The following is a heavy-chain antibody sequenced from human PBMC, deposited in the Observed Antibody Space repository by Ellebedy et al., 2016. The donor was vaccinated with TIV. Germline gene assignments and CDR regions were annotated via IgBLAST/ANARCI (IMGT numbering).Heavy chain of an antibody. J-gene: IGHJ3*02. CDR2: IKRKIDGTTT. CDR3: TGSYRAFDI. CDR1: GFPFNNAW. Sequence: GESLKISCAASGFPFNNAWMNWVRQAPGKGLEWVGRIKRKIDGTTTDYAAPVKGRFTISRDDSTSALYLQMNSLKTEDTAVYYCTGSYRAFDIWGQGTMVTVSS. D-gene: IGHD1-26*01. V-gene: IGHV3-15*07.